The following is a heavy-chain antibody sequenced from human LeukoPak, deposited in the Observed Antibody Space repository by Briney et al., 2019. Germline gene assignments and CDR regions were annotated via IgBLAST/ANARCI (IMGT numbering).Heavy chain of an antibody. CDR2: ISRSSSYI. CDR3: ARDIRSSGWYSFDY. CDR1: GFTFSRYC. V-gene: IGHV3-21*01. Sequence: GGSLRLSCAASGFTFSRYCMNWVRQAPGKGLEWVSSISRSSSYIYYADSVKGRFTISRDNVKNSLFLQMNSPAASYTALYYCARDIRSSGWYSFDYWGQGTLVTVSS. D-gene: IGHD6-19*01. J-gene: IGHJ4*02.